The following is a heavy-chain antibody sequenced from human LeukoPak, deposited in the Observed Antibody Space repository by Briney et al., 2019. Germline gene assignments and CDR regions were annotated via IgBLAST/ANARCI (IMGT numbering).Heavy chain of an antibody. CDR2: ISSSSSYI. Sequence: GGSLRLSCAASGFTFSSYSMNWVRQAPGKGLEWVSSISSSSSYIYYADSVKGRFTIARDNAKNSLYLQMNSLRAEDTAVCYCARDLHDHQTSCYDYWGQGTLVTVSS. D-gene: IGHD2-2*01. CDR3: ARDLHDHQTSCYDY. V-gene: IGHV3-21*01. CDR1: GFTFSSYS. J-gene: IGHJ4*02.